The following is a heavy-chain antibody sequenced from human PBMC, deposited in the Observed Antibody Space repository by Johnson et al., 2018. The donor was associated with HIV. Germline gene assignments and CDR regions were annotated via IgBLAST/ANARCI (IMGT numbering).Heavy chain of an antibody. V-gene: IGHV3-30*02. Sequence: QAQLVESGGGLVQPGGSLRLSCAASGFTFTSYGMHWVRQAPGKGLEWVAFIRYDGSNKYYADSVKGRFTISRDNSKNTLYLQMNSLRAEDTAVYYCAKSQDAYNYDDAFDVWGQGTMVTVSS. D-gene: IGHD5-24*01. CDR2: IRYDGSNK. CDR3: AKSQDAYNYDDAFDV. CDR1: GFTFTSYG. J-gene: IGHJ3*01.